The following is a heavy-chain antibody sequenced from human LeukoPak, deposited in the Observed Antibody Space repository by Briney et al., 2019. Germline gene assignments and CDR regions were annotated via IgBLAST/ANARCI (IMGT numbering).Heavy chain of an antibody. J-gene: IGHJ4*02. CDR1: GYSFTSYW. Sequence: GESLKISCKGSGYSFTSYWIGWVRQMPGKGLEWMGIIYPGDSDTRYSPSFQDQVTISADKSISTAYLQWSSLKASDTAMYYCAGLGGYCTNGVCYTSHNLDYWGQGTLVTVSS. D-gene: IGHD2-8*01. CDR2: IYPGDSDT. V-gene: IGHV5-51*01. CDR3: AGLGGYCTNGVCYTSHNLDY.